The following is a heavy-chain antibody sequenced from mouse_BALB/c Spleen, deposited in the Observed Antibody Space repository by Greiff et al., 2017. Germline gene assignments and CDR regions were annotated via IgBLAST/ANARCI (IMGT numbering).Heavy chain of an antibody. J-gene: IGHJ2*01. D-gene: IGHD2-14*01. CDR3: ARGKNRYDFDY. CDR2: ISSGGST. Sequence: EVKLMESGGGLVKPGGSLKLSCAASGFTFSSYAMSWVRQTPEKRLEWVASISSGGSTYYPDSVKGRFTISRDNARNILYLQMSSLRSEDTAMYYCARGKNRYDFDYWGQGTTLTVSS. V-gene: IGHV5-6-5*01. CDR1: GFTFSSYA.